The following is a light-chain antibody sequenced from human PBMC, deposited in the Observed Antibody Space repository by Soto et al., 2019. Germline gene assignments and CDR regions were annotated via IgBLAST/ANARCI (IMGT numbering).Light chain of an antibody. CDR2: DNN. CDR3: GTWDSSLSAGV. Sequence: QSVLTQPPSVSAAPGQKGTISCSGSSSNIGNNYVSWYQQLPGTAPKLLIYDNNKRPSGIPDRFSGSKSGTSATLGITGLQTGDEADYYCGTWDSSLSAGVLGTGTKVTVL. V-gene: IGLV1-51*01. CDR1: SSNIGNNY. J-gene: IGLJ1*01.